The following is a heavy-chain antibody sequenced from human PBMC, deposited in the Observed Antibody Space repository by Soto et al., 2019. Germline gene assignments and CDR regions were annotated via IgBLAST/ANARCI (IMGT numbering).Heavy chain of an antibody. J-gene: IGHJ4*02. V-gene: IGHV4-39*01. CDR1: GASITSTTYF. Sequence: PSETLSLTCTLSGASITSTTYFWAWIRKPPGKGLEWVGGIYYSGKTHYNPSLKSRVTISVDRSKNQFSLQMSSVTAADTAVYYCAKNLPRTGRFDYWGQGSLVTVS. CDR2: IYYSGKT. CDR3: AKNLPRTGRFDY.